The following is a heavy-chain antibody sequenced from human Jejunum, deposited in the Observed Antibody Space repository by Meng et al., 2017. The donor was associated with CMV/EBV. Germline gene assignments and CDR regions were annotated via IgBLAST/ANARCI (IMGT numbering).Heavy chain of an antibody. Sequence: YTMKWVRQAPGKGLEFVSVIYSGDSSTYYADSVKGRFTISRDDSKNTLYLQMNSLRAEDTAVYYCAKHDHYDSSGYSVLGAFDVWGHGTMVTVSS. V-gene: IGHV3-23*03. D-gene: IGHD3-22*01. J-gene: IGHJ3*01. CDR3: AKHDHYDSSGYSVLGAFDV. CDR1: YT. CDR2: IYSGDSST.